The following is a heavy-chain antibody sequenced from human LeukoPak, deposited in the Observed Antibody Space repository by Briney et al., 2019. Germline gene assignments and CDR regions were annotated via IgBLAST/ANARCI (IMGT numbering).Heavy chain of an antibody. V-gene: IGHV3-33*01. D-gene: IGHD4-17*01. J-gene: IGHJ4*02. Sequence: GRSLRLSCAASGFIFSSYGMHWVRQAPGKGLEWVAFIWYDGSSKYYADSVKGRFTISRDNSKNTLYLQMNSLRVEDTGVYFCVRDRGDHYYLDCWGQGTLVTVSS. CDR2: IWYDGSSK. CDR1: GFIFSSYG. CDR3: VRDRGDHYYLDC.